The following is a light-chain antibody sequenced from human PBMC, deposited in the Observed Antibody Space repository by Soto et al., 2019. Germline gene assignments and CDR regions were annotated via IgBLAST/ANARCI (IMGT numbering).Light chain of an antibody. CDR2: AAS. CDR1: QGISNY. Sequence: DIQMTQSPSSLSASVGDRVAITCRASQGISNYLAWYQQKPGKVPKLLIYAASTLQSGVPSRSGTDFTLTISSLQPEDVATYYCQKYNSAPFTFGPGTKVDIK. J-gene: IGKJ3*01. CDR3: QKYNSAPFT. V-gene: IGKV1-27*01.